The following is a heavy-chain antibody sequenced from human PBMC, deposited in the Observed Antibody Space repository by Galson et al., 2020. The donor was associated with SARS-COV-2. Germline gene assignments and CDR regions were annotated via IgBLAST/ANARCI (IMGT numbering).Heavy chain of an antibody. CDR3: ARGVLGTYYYDSSGYINPPILGDAFDI. D-gene: IGHD3-22*01. CDR2: IIPIFGTA. Sequence: SVKVSCKASRGTFSSYAISWVRQAPGQGLEWMGGIIPIFGTANYAQKFQGRVTITADESTSTAYMELSSLRSEDTAVYYCARGVLGTYYYDSSGYINPPILGDAFDIWGQGTMVTVSS. V-gene: IGHV1-69*13. J-gene: IGHJ3*02. CDR1: RGTFSSYA.